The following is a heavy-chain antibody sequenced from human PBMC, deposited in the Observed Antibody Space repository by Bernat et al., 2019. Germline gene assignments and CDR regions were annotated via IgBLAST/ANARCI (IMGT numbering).Heavy chain of an antibody. CDR1: GGSISSGSYY. CDR2: IYTSGST. D-gene: IGHD2/OR15-2a*01. CDR3: ARESSHVMVAQSSYYFDY. V-gene: IGHV4-61*02. Sequence: QVQLQESGPGLVKPSQTLSLTCTVSGGSISSGSYYWSWIRQPAGKGLEWIGRIYTSGSTNYNPSLKSRVTISVDTSKNQFSLKLSSVTAADTAVYYCARESSHVMVAQSSYYFDYWGQGTLVTVSS. J-gene: IGHJ4*02.